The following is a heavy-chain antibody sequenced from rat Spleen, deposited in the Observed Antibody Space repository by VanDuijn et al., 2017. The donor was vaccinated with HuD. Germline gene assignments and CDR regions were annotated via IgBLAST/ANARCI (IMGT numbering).Heavy chain of an antibody. J-gene: IGHJ2*01. D-gene: IGHD1-12*03. CDR2: IWDDGTT. Sequence: QVQLRESGPGLVQPSQTLSLTCTVSGFSLTTNSVHWIRHPPGKGLEWMGGIWDDGTTDYDSALKSRLSITKDTSKSQVFLKVNSLQIDDTAIYFCTCDGYYWGQGVMVTVSS. CDR3: TCDGYY. CDR1: GFSLTTNS. V-gene: IGHV2-1*01.